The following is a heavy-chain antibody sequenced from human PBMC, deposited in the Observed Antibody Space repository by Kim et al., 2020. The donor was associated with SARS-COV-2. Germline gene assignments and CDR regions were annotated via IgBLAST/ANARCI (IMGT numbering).Heavy chain of an antibody. Sequence: RFTISRDNSKNTLYLQMNSLRAEDTAVYYCARKGYSSSWSYYYYYYYMDVWGKGTTVTVSS. CDR3: ARKGYSSSWSYYYYYYYMDV. V-gene: IGHV3-64*04. D-gene: IGHD6-13*01. J-gene: IGHJ6*03.